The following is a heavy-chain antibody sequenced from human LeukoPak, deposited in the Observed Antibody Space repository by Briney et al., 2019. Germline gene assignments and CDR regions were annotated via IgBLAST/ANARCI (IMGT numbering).Heavy chain of an antibody. D-gene: IGHD3-9*01. Sequence: ASVKVSCKASGGTFSSYAISWVRQAPGQGLEWMGGIIPIFGTANYAQKFQGRVTITADESTSTAYMELSSLRSEDTAVYYCARELKSAGFDWLLLSALGYWGQGTLVTVSS. CDR3: ARELKSAGFDWLLLSALGY. CDR2: IIPIFGTA. V-gene: IGHV1-69*13. J-gene: IGHJ4*02. CDR1: GGTFSSYA.